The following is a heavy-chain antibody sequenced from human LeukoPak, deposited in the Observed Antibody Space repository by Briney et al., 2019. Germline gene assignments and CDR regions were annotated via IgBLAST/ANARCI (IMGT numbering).Heavy chain of an antibody. J-gene: IGHJ4*02. CDR1: GFTFSSYW. CDR2: IKQDGSEK. D-gene: IGHD3-10*01. V-gene: IGHV3-7*01. CDR3: ARFRSGSGSAIDY. Sequence: GGSLRLSCAASGFTFSSYWMSWVRQAPGKGLEWVANIKQDGSEKYYVDSVKGRFTISRDNAKNSLYLQMNSLRAEDTAVYYCARFRSGSGSAIDYWGQGTLVTVSS.